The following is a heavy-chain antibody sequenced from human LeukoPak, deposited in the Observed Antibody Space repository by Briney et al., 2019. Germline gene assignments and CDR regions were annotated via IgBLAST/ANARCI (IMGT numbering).Heavy chain of an antibody. CDR1: GFTFSSYG. Sequence: GRSLRLSCAASGFTFSSYGMNWVRQAPGKGLEWVSSISSDGTYIYYADSVKGRFTISRDTAKKSLYLHMNSLRVEDTAVYYCARAPRGYDFWSGYYPDYWGQGTLVTVSS. V-gene: IGHV3-21*01. J-gene: IGHJ4*02. CDR2: ISSDGTYI. D-gene: IGHD3-3*01. CDR3: ARAPRGYDFWSGYYPDY.